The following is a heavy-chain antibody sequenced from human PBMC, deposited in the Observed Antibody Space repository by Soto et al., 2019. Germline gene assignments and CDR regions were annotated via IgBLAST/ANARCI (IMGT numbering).Heavy chain of an antibody. Sequence: GGSLRLSCAASGFTFSSYGMHWVRQAPGKGLEWVAVISYDGSNKYYADSVKGRFTISRDNSKNTLYLQMNSLGAEDTAVYYCAKDSLIPAAKFYYYYYYMDVWGKGTTVTVSS. J-gene: IGHJ6*03. D-gene: IGHD2-2*01. V-gene: IGHV3-30*18. CDR3: AKDSLIPAAKFYYYYYYMDV. CDR1: GFTFSSYG. CDR2: ISYDGSNK.